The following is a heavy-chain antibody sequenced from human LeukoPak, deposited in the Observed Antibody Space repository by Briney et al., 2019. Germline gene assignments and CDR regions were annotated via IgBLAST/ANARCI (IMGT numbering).Heavy chain of an antibody. J-gene: IGHJ4*02. CDR2: IYYSGST. D-gene: IGHD3-10*01. Sequence: PSETLSLTCTVSGGSISSSSYYWGWIRQPPGKGLEWIGSIYYSGSTYYNPSLKSRVTISVDTSKNRFSLKLSAVTAADTAVYYCARREVWFGEPEGFFDYWGQGTLVTVSS. V-gene: IGHV4-39*01. CDR1: GGSISSSSYY. CDR3: ARREVWFGEPEGFFDY.